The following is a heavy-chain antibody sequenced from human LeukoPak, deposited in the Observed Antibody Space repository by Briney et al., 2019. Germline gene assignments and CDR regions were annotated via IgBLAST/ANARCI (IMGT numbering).Heavy chain of an antibody. Sequence: ASVTVSCTASGYTFTGYYMHWVRQAPGQGLEWMGWINPNTGGTNYAQNFQGRVTMTRDTSISTAYMELSRLKSDDTAVYYCARGPTVTTDYWGQGTLVTDSS. J-gene: IGHJ4*02. CDR3: ARGPTVTTDY. D-gene: IGHD4-17*01. CDR1: GYTFTGYY. V-gene: IGHV1-2*02. CDR2: INPNTGGT.